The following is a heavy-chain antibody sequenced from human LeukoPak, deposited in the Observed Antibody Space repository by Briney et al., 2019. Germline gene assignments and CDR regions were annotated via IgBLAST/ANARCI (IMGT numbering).Heavy chain of an antibody. CDR3: ARGGYSGYDWVDY. CDR1: GFSFSSYW. CDR2: ISSSSSYT. J-gene: IGHJ4*02. Sequence: GGSLRLSCAASGFSFSSYWMNWIRQAPGKGLEWVSYISSSSSYTNYADSVKGRFTISRDNAKNSLYLQMNSLRAEDTAVYYCARGGYSGYDWVDYWGQGTLVTVSS. V-gene: IGHV3-11*05. D-gene: IGHD5-12*01.